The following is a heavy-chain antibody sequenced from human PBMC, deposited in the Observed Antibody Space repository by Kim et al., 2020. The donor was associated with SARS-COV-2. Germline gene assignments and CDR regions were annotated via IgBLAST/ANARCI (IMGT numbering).Heavy chain of an antibody. J-gene: IGHJ4*02. CDR3: ARVGAVAGTLDY. D-gene: IGHD6-19*01. CDR2: IYYSGST. V-gene: IGHV4-59*01. CDR1: GGSISSYY. Sequence: SETLSLTCTVSGGSISSYYWSWIRQPPGKGLEWIGYIYYSGSTNYNPSLKSRVTISVDTSKNQFSLKLSSVTAADTAVYYCARVGAVAGTLDYWGQGTLVTVSS.